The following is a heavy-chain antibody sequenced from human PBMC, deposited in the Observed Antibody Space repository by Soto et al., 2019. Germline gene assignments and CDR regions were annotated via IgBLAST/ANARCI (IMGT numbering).Heavy chain of an antibody. J-gene: IGHJ4*02. D-gene: IGHD1-26*01. Sequence: AGGSLRLSCAASGFTFSSYAMTWVRQAPGKGLEWVSSISGSGRDTYYADSVKGRFTISRDKSKNTLYLQMNSLRAEDTAVYYCAKAANVSYYVDYWGQGTPVTVSS. CDR1: GFTFSSYA. CDR3: AKAANVSYYVDY. V-gene: IGHV3-23*01. CDR2: ISGSGRDT.